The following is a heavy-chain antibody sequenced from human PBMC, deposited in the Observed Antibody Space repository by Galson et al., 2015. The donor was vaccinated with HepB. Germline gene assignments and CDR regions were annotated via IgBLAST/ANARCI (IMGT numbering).Heavy chain of an antibody. J-gene: IGHJ4*02. CDR3: AREAAAAGFFDY. CDR1: GGTFSSYA. Sequence: SVKVSCKASGGTFSSYAISWVRQAPGQGLEWMGGIIPIFGTANYAQKFQGRVTITADESTSTAYMELSSLRSEDTAVYYCAREAAAAGFFDYWGQGTLVTVSS. V-gene: IGHV1-69*13. D-gene: IGHD6-13*01. CDR2: IIPIFGTA.